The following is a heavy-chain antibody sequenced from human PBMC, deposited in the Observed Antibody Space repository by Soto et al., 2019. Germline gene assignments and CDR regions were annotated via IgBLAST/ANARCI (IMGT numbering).Heavy chain of an antibody. V-gene: IGHV4-31*03. CDR1: GGSISSGGYY. CDR2: IYYSGST. J-gene: IGHJ6*04. D-gene: IGHD3-3*01. CDR3: ARVSRLRFLEWSV. Sequence: SETLSLTCTVSGGSISSGGYYWSWIRQHPGKGLEWIGYIYYSGSTYYNPSLKSRVTISVDTSKNQFSLKLSSVTAADTAVYYCARVSRLRFLEWSVWGKGTTVTVSS.